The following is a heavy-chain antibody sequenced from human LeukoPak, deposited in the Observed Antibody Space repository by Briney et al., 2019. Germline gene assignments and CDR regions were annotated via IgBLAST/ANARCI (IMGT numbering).Heavy chain of an antibody. Sequence: SETLSLTCTVSGGSISSGGYYWSWIRQHPGKGLEWIGYIYYSGSTDYNPSLKSRFTMSVDTSKNQFSLKLSSVAAANTAVYYCASADYDMAFDIWGQGTMVTVSS. CDR3: ASADYDMAFDI. CDR2: IYYSGST. J-gene: IGHJ3*02. V-gene: IGHV4-31*03. D-gene: IGHD3-9*01. CDR1: GGSISSGGYY.